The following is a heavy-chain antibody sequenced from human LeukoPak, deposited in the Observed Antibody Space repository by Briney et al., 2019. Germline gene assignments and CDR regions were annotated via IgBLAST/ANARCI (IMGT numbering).Heavy chain of an antibody. CDR2: IYSGGST. J-gene: IGHJ4*02. Sequence: GGSLRLSCAASGFTVSSNYMSWVRQAPGKGLEWVSVIYSGGSTYYADSVKGRFTISRDNPKNTLYLQMNSLRAEDTAVYYCARGPYYYDSSGYYYGYYFDYWGQGTLVTVSS. V-gene: IGHV3-53*01. CDR3: ARGPYYYDSSGYYYGYYFDY. D-gene: IGHD3-22*01. CDR1: GFTVSSNY.